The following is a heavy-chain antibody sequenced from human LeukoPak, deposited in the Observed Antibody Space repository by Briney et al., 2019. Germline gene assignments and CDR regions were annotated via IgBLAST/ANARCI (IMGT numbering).Heavy chain of an antibody. Sequence: PSETLSLTCAVSGGSFSGYSWSWIRQPPGKGLEWIGEINHSGSTHYNPSLKSRVTISVDTSKNQFSLKLSSMTAADTAVYYCATNRGYSYGYRGWGQGTLVTVSS. CDR1: GGSFSGYS. J-gene: IGHJ4*02. D-gene: IGHD5-18*01. CDR3: ATNRGYSYGYRG. V-gene: IGHV4-34*01. CDR2: INHSGST.